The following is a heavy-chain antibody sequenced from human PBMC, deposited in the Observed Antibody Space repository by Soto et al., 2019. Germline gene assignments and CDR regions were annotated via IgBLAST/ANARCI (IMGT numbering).Heavy chain of an antibody. V-gene: IGHV4-59*01. CDR2: IYYSGST. J-gene: IGHJ4*02. D-gene: IGHD5-18*01. CDR1: GGSISSYY. Sequence: SETLSLTCTVSGGSISSYYWSWIRQPPGKGLEWIGYIYYSGSTNYNPSIKSRVTISVDTSKSQFSLKMSSVTAADTAVYYCASGRDGYNYFYWDQGTLVTVSS. CDR3: ASGRDGYNYFY.